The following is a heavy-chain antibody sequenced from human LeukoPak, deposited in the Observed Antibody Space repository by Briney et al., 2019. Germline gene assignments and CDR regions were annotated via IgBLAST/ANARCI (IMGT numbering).Heavy chain of an antibody. CDR3: ARRIAAAGTRWFDP. D-gene: IGHD6-13*01. J-gene: IGHJ5*02. CDR1: GGSISSGGYY. Sequence: PSQTLSLTCTVSGGSISSGGYYWSWIRQHPGGGLQWIGYMYYSGSTYYNPSFESRVTISVDTSKNQFSLKLSSVTAADTAVYYCARRIAAAGTRWFDPWGQGTLVTVSS. CDR2: MYYSGST. V-gene: IGHV4-31*03.